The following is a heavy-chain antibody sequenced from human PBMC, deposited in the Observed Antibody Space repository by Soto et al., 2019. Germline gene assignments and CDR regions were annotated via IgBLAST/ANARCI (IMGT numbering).Heavy chain of an antibody. CDR2: IYTSGST. CDR1: GGSISSYY. J-gene: IGHJ5*02. D-gene: IGHD6-13*01. CDR3: ARVKAAAGSEWFDP. V-gene: IGHV4-4*07. Sequence: LSLTCTVSGGSISSYYWSWIRQPAGKGLEWIGRIYTSGSTNYNPSLKSRVTMSVDTSKNQFSLKLSSVTAADTAVYYCARVKAAAGSEWFDPWGQGTLVTVSS.